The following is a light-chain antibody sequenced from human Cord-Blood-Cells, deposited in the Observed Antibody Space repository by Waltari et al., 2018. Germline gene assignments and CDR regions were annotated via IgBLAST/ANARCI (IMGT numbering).Light chain of an antibody. CDR2: EVS. Sequence: QSALTQPASVSGSPGQSITISCTGTSRDVGGYNYVSWYQQHPGKAPKLMIYEVSNRPSGVPDRFSGSKSGNTASLTISGLQAEDEADYYCSSYTSSSTFHVVFGGGTKLTVL. CDR3: SSYTSSSTFHVV. V-gene: IGLV2-14*01. CDR1: SRDVGGYNY. J-gene: IGLJ2*01.